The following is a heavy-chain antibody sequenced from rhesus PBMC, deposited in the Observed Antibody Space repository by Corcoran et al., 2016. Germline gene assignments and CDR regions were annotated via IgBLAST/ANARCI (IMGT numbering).Heavy chain of an antibody. V-gene: IGHV4-122*02. CDR2: ISYSGRT. D-gene: IGHD4-11*01. J-gene: IGHJ4*01. CDR3: ATAYPPFYRFDS. CDR1: VYSLSSGHYL. Sequence: QVQLQESGPGLGKPSETLYLTCAVPVYSLSSGHYLKLLPHPPGKGLEWIGYISYSGRTSYNPSLKSRVTISRDTSKNQFSLKLRSLTAADTAVYYCATAYPPFYRFDSWGQGVLVTVSS.